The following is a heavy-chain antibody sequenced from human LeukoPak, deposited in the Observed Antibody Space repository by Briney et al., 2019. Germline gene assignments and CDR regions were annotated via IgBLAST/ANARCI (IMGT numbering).Heavy chain of an antibody. CDR1: GFTVSSNY. D-gene: IGHD6-19*01. V-gene: IGHV3-53*01. J-gene: IGHJ2*01. Sequence: TGGSLRLSCAASGFTVSSNYMSWVRQAPGKGLEWVSVIYSGGSTYYADSVKGRFTISRDNSKNTLYLQMNSLRAEDTAVYYCARDGRLAVADDWYFDLWGRGTLVTVSS. CDR3: ARDGRLAVADDWYFDL. CDR2: IYSGGST.